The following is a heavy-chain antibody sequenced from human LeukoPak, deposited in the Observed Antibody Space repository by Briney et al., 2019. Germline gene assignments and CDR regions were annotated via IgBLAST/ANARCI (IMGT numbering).Heavy chain of an antibody. CDR3: ARGNGYNNNYFDY. Sequence: PGGSLRLSCAASGLTFSSCWMSWVRQAPGKGLEWVANIKQDGSEKKYVDSVEGRFTISRDNAKKLLYLQMDSLRVEDTAVYYCARGNGYNNNYFDYWGQGTLVTVSS. CDR1: GLTFSSCW. CDR2: IKQDGSEK. D-gene: IGHD5-24*01. J-gene: IGHJ4*02. V-gene: IGHV3-7*01.